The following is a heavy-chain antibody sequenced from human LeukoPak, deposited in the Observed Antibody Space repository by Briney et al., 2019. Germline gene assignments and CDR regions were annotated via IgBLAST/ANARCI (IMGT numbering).Heavy chain of an antibody. CDR3: AGAGYCSGGSCYNFDY. V-gene: IGHV1-8*01. CDR2: MNPNSGNT. Sequence: GASVKVSCKASGYTFTSYDINWVRQATGQGLEWMGWMNPNSGNTGYAQKFQGRVTMTRNTSISTAYMELSSLRSEDTAVYYCAGAGYCSGGSCYNFDYWGQGTLVTVSS. J-gene: IGHJ4*02. CDR1: GYTFTSYD. D-gene: IGHD2-15*01.